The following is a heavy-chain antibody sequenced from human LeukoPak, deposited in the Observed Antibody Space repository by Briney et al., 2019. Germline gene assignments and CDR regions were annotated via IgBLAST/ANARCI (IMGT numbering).Heavy chain of an antibody. Sequence: GGSLRLSCAASGFTFSSYAINWVRQAPGKGLEWVSGISGSGGSTYYADSVKGRFTISRDNSKNTLYLQMNSLRAEDTAVYYCAKSLAAKLHAPDYWGQGTLVTVSS. CDR2: ISGSGGST. CDR3: AKSLAAKLHAPDY. J-gene: IGHJ4*02. CDR1: GFTFSSYA. D-gene: IGHD5-12*01. V-gene: IGHV3-23*01.